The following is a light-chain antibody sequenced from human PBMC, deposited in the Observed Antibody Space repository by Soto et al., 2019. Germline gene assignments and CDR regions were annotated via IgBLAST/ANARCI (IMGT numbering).Light chain of an antibody. V-gene: IGKV1-39*01. Sequence: DIQMTQSPSTLSASVGDRVTIACRASQSISSYLAWYQQKPGKAPDLLIYGASRLQIGVPSRFTGSGSETDFTLTISSLQPEDFATYFCQQSFSFPPTFGQGTRLE. CDR1: QSISSY. J-gene: IGKJ5*01. CDR2: GAS. CDR3: QQSFSFPPT.